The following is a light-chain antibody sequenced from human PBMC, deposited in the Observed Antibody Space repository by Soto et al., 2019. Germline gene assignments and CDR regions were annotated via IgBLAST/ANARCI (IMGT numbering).Light chain of an antibody. J-gene: IGLJ1*01. CDR3: NSYTSSSTVV. CDR2: GVT. V-gene: IGLV2-14*01. CDR1: SSDVGGYNY. Sequence: QSVLTQPASVSGSPGQSITISCTGTSSDVGGYNYVSWYQQRPGKAPKLMIYGVTNRPSGVSSRFSGSRSGNTASLTISGLQAEDEAEYFCNSYTSSSTVVFGTGTTLTVL.